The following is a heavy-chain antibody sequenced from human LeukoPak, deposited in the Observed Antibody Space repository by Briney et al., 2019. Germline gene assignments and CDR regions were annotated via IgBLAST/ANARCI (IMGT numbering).Heavy chain of an antibody. V-gene: IGHV1-2*02. Sequence: GASVKVSCKPSGYTFTGYYIHWVRKAPGQGLEWVGWNNPNTGGTSYAQNFKGRVTMTRDTSINTAYMEVSSLTSDNTAVYYCARDKGGQQWDYWGQGTLVTVSS. J-gene: IGHJ4*02. CDR1: GYTFTGYY. CDR3: ARDKGGQQWDY. D-gene: IGHD6-19*01. CDR2: NNPNTGGT.